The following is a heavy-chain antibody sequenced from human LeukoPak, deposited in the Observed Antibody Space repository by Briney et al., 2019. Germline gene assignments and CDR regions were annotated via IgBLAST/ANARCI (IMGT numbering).Heavy chain of an antibody. V-gene: IGHV3-23*01. J-gene: IGHJ4*02. Sequence: PGGSLSLSCAASGYPFSSYAMPCVRQAPARGLEWVSVNSGSGSATKYADSGKGWFTISRDNSKNTLYLQMNRLRAEDTGVYYCAKDRGNSYGHFDYWGQGTLVTVSS. CDR2: NSGSGSAT. CDR3: AKDRGNSYGHFDY. D-gene: IGHD5-18*01. CDR1: GYPFSSYA.